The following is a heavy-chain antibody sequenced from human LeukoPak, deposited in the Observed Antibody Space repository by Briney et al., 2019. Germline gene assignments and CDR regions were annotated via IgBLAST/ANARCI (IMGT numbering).Heavy chain of an antibody. CDR3: AGEAAAGTGYFDY. D-gene: IGHD6-13*01. Sequence: GGSLRLSCAASGFTFSSYAMHWVRQAPGKGLEWVAVISYDGSNKYYADSVKGRFTISRDNSKNTLYLQMNSLRAEDTAVYYCAGEAAAGTGYFDYWGQGTLVTVSS. CDR1: GFTFSSYA. J-gene: IGHJ4*02. V-gene: IGHV3-30-3*01. CDR2: ISYDGSNK.